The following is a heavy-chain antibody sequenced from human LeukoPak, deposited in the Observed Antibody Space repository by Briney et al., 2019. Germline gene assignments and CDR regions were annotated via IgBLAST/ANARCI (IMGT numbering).Heavy chain of an antibody. J-gene: IGHJ4*02. D-gene: IGHD6-19*01. CDR3: VGSSGWLFDY. CDR2: IKEDGSRI. Sequence: GGSLRLSCAGTGFTFSNYWMNWVRHAPGKGLEWVANIKEDGSRINYVDSVKGRFTISRDNAKNSVCLQMDNLRAEDTAVYYCVGSSGWLFDYWGQGILVAVSS. CDR1: GFTFSNYW. V-gene: IGHV3-7*01.